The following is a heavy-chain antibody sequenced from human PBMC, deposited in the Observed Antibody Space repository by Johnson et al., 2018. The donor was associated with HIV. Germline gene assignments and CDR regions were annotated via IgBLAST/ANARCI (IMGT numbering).Heavy chain of an antibody. J-gene: IGHJ3*02. CDR2: IAADGSLK. V-gene: IGHV3-30*18. D-gene: IGHD1-26*01. CDR1: GFIFSSYG. CDR3: AKDLRWEDAFDI. Sequence: QVQLVESGGGVVQPGRSLRLSCAASGFIFSSYGMHWVRQAPGKGLEWVAVIAADGSLKYLADSVKGRFTISRDNSKNTLYLQMNSLRADDTAVYYCAKDLRWEDAFDIWGQGTMVTVSS.